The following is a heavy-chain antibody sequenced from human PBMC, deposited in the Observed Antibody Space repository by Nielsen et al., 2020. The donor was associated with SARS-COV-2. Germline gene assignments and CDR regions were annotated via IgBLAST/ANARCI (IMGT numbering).Heavy chain of an antibody. CDR2: ISYDGSNK. Sequence: GGSLRLSCAASGFTFSSYAMHWVRQAPGKGLEWVAVISYDGSNKYYADSVKGRFTISRDNSKNTLYLQMNSLRAKDTAVYYCAKDRPVTTDYWGQGTLVTVSS. J-gene: IGHJ4*02. D-gene: IGHD4-17*01. V-gene: IGHV3-30-3*01. CDR3: AKDRPVTTDY. CDR1: GFTFSSYA.